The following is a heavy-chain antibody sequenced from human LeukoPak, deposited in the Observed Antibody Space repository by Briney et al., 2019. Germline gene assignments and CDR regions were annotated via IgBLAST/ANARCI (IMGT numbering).Heavy chain of an antibody. CDR3: TKAPLRSCSGAFCYPFDY. D-gene: IGHD2-8*02. CDR2: TVGGRPDT. V-gene: IGHV3-23*01. Sequence: GGSLRLSCAASGFTFSNYAMSWVRQTPGKGLEWVAATVGGRPDTYHAESVKGRFTVSRDDSRDTLFLQMNRLSVDDAAIYYCTKAPLRSCSGAFCYPFDYWGQGTLVTVSS. CDR1: GFTFSNYA. J-gene: IGHJ4*02.